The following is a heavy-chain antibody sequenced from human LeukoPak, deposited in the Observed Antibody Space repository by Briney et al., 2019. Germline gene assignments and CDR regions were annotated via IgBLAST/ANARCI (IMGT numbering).Heavy chain of an antibody. J-gene: IGHJ4*02. CDR1: GGPLSRGGYA. Sequence: LQNLSLTCAVSGGPLSRGGYAWSWIRQPPGKGLEWIGYIYHSGSTYYNPSLKSRVTISVDRSKNQFSLKLSSVTAADTAVYYCASGTECGGDCYSLWGQGTLVTVSS. CDR3: ASGTECGGDCYSL. V-gene: IGHV4-30-2*01. D-gene: IGHD2-21*02. CDR2: IYHSGST.